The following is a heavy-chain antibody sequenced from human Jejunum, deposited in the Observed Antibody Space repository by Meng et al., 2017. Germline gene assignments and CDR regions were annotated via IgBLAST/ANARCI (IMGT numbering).Heavy chain of an antibody. CDR3: ARRSLGEMSGDPDY. V-gene: IGHV7-4-1*02. Sequence: VQPVQSWSELKNPWALVTVFLKASGYRFMTYALNWVRQAPGQGLEWMGWINTYSGSPTYAQGFTGRFVFSLDTSVSTAYLQINNLQSDDTAVYYCARRSLGEMSGDPDYWGQGTLVTVSS. J-gene: IGHJ4*02. CDR2: INTYSGSP. D-gene: IGHD3-16*01. CDR1: GYRFMTYA.